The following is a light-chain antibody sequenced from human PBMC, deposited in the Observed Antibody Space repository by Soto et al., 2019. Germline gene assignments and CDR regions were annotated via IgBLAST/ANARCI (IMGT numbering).Light chain of an antibody. J-gene: IGLJ2*01. V-gene: IGLV1-47*01. CDR1: SSNIGSKY. Sequence: QSVLTQPPSASGTPGQRVTISCSGSSSNIGSKYVYWYQQLPGTAPKLLMYRNNHRPSGVPDRFSGSKSGTSASLAISGLRSEDEADYYCAAWDAGVSGPAFGGGTKLTVL. CDR3: AAWDAGVSGPA. CDR2: RNN.